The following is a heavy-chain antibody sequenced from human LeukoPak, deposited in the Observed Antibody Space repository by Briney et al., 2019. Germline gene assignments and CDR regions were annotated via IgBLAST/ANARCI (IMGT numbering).Heavy chain of an antibody. J-gene: IGHJ4*02. CDR3: ARDRGSSYYFDY. V-gene: IGHV4-30-4*07. Sequence: PSETLSLTCAVSGGSISSGGYSWSWIRQPPGKGLEWIGYIYYSGSTYYNPSLKSRVTISVDTSKNQFSLKLSSVTAADTAVYYCARDRGSSYYFDYWGQGTLVTVSS. D-gene: IGHD6-6*01. CDR1: GGSISSGGYS. CDR2: IYYSGST.